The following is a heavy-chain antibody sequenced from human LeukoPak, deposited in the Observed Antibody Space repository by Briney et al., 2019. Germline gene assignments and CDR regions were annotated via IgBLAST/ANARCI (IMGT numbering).Heavy chain of an antibody. D-gene: IGHD3-22*01. CDR3: ARGVTMIVVVIHDWYFDL. V-gene: IGHV4-39*01. Sequence: SQTLSLTCTVSGGSVSSGDYYWGWIRQPPGKGLEWIGSIYYSRSTYYNPSLKSRVTISVDTSKNQFSLKLSSLTAADTAVYYCARGVTMIVVVIHDWYFDLWAVAPWSLSPQ. J-gene: IGHJ2*01. CDR2: IYYSRST. CDR1: GGSVSSGDYY.